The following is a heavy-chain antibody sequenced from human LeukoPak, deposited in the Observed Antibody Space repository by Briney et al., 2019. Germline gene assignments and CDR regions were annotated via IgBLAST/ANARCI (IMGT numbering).Heavy chain of an antibody. Sequence: SQTLSLTCTVSGGSISSDDYYWSWIRQPPGKGLEWIGYSYHSGRTYYNPSLKSRVTISVDTSKNQFSLKLSSVTAADTAVYYCARAALRNWFDTWGQGTLVTVSS. CDR1: GGSISSDDYY. CDR3: ARAALRNWFDT. CDR2: SYHSGRT. D-gene: IGHD3-3*01. J-gene: IGHJ5*02. V-gene: IGHV4-30-4*01.